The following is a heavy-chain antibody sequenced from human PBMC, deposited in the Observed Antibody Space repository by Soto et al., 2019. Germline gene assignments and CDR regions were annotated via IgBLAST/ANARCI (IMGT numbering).Heavy chain of an antibody. CDR3: ARDRPTSSIRARDYYYAMDV. Sequence: ASVKVSCKASGYTFITYGISRVRQAPGQGLEWMGWISSYNGNTNYAQKLQGRVTMTTDTSTTTAYMELRSLRSDDTAVYYCARDRPTSSIRARDYYYAMDVWGQGTTVTVSS. V-gene: IGHV1-18*01. D-gene: IGHD6-6*01. CDR2: ISSYNGNT. CDR1: GYTFITYG. J-gene: IGHJ6*02.